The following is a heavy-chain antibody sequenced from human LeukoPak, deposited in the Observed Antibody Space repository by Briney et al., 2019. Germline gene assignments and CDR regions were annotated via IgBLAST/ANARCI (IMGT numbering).Heavy chain of an antibody. J-gene: IGHJ4*02. V-gene: IGHV1-2*02. CDR3: ARFSTRGWHFDY. Sequence: ASVKVSCKAFEYTFTDYYMYWVRQAPGQGLEWMGWIIPNSGGTNYAQRFQGRVTMTRDTSITTAYMELSSLRSDDTAVYYCARFSTRGWHFDYWGQGTLVTVSS. D-gene: IGHD6-19*01. CDR2: IIPNSGGT. CDR1: EYTFTDYY.